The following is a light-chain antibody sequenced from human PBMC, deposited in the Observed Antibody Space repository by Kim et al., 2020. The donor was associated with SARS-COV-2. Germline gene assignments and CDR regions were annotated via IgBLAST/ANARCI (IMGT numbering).Light chain of an antibody. J-gene: IGKJ2*01. CDR2: AAS. V-gene: IGKV1-27*01. CDR3: QQYSSSPLT. Sequence: DIQMTQSPTSLSASVGDRVTMTCRARRDISKYVAWYQQQPGKAPTLLIYAASALEPGVPPRFSGSGSGTDFTLTISSLNPADVGTYYCQQYSSSPLTFGQGTKVDIK. CDR1: RDISKY.